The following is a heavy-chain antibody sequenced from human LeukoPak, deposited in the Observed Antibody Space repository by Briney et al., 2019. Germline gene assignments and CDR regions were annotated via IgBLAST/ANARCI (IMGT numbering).Heavy chain of an antibody. Sequence: PSETLSLTCAVYGGSFSGYYWSWIRQPPGKGLEWIGEINHSGSTNYNPSLKSRVTISVDKSKNQLSLKLSSVTAADTAVYYCARFPMTTVTTHFDYWGQGTLVTVSS. CDR1: GGSFSGYY. CDR3: ARFPMTTVTTHFDY. J-gene: IGHJ4*02. CDR2: INHSGST. D-gene: IGHD4-11*01. V-gene: IGHV4-34*01.